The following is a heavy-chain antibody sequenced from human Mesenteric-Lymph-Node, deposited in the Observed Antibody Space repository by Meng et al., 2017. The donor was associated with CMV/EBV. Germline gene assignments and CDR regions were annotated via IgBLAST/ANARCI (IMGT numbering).Heavy chain of an antibody. J-gene: IGHJ6*02. D-gene: IGHD6-13*01. CDR1: GYTFTGYY. V-gene: IGHV1-2*02. CDR2: INPNSGGT. CDR3: ATVNLDSSSWYYYYGMDV. Sequence: ASVKVSCKASGYTFTGYYMHWVRQAPGQGLEWMGWINPNSGGTNYAQKFQGRVTMTRDTSISTAYMELSRLRSDDTAVYYCATVNLDSSSWYYYYGMDVWGQGTTVTVSS.